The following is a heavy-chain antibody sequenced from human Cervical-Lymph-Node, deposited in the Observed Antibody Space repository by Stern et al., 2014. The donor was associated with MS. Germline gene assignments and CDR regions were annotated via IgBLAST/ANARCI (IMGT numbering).Heavy chain of an antibody. CDR3: ARQRYFDY. CDR1: GYTFTSYW. CDR2: IFPGGSDI. Sequence: EVQLVESGPEVKRPGESLKISCQASGYTFTSYWIGWVRQMPGKGLEWIAIIFPGGSDIRYSPSFQGQVTISPDKSSSPAYLQGNNLKASDTAIYYCARQRYFDYWGQGTLVTVSS. J-gene: IGHJ4*02. V-gene: IGHV5-51*01.